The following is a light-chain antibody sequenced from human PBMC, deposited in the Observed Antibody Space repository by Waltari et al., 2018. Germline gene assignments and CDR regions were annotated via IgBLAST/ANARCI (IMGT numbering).Light chain of an antibody. J-gene: IGKJ3*01. CDR1: QSISSSY. CDR3: QQYGNSPPFS. V-gene: IGKV3-20*01. Sequence: EVVLTQSPGTLSLSPGARATLSCRASQSISSSYLAWYQHKPGQAPRLLLSAASSSAPGIPVRFSGSVSGTDFTLTISRLEPEDFAVYYCQQYGNSPPFSLGPGTKVDIK. CDR2: AAS.